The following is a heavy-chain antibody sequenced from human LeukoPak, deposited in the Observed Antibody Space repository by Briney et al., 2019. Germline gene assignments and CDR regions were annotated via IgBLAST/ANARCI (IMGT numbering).Heavy chain of an antibody. Sequence: GGSLRLSCAASGFTFSSYWMSWVRQAPGRGLEWVANIKQDGSEKYYVDPVKGRFTISRDNAKNSLYLQMNSLRAEDTAVYYCARSYGSGSYYNLAAFDIWGQGTMVTVSS. J-gene: IGHJ3*02. CDR1: GFTFSSYW. V-gene: IGHV3-7*01. CDR3: ARSYGSGSYYNLAAFDI. D-gene: IGHD3-10*01. CDR2: IKQDGSEK.